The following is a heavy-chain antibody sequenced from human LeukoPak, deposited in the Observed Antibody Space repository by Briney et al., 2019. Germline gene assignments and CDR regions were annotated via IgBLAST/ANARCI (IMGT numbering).Heavy chain of an antibody. CDR1: GFTFSSYW. CDR3: AKDDNQPPVLASYYFDY. J-gene: IGHJ4*02. V-gene: IGHV3-74*01. Sequence: SGGSLRLSCAASGFTFSSYWMNWVRQAPGKGLVWVSRINTDGSSTIHADSVKGRFTISRDNAKNTLYLQMNSLRAEDTAVYYCAKDDNQPPVLASYYFDYWGQGTLVTVSS. D-gene: IGHD1-14*01. CDR2: INTDGSST.